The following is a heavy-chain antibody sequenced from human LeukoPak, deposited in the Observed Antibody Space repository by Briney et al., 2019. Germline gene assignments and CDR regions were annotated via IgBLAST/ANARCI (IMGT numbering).Heavy chain of an antibody. CDR2: IYYSGST. D-gene: IGHD4-11*01. V-gene: IGHV4-59*01. Sequence: PSETLSLTCTVSGGSISSYYWSWIRQPPGKGLEWIGYIYYSGSTNYNPSLKSRVTISVDTSKNQFSLKLSSVTAVDTAVYYCARHGDYSNYLNWFDPWGQGTLVTVSS. J-gene: IGHJ5*02. CDR3: ARHGDYSNYLNWFDP. CDR1: GGSISSYY.